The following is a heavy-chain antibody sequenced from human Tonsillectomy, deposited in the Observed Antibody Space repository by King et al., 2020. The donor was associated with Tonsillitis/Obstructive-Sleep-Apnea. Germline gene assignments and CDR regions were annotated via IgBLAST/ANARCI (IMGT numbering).Heavy chain of an antibody. J-gene: IGHJ4*02. CDR3: ARTRDGYNGGYFDY. Sequence: QVQLQESGPGLVKPSQTLSLTCTVSGGSISSGGYYWSWIRQHPGKGLEWIGYIYYSGSTYYNPSLKSRVTISVDTSKNQFSLKLSSVTAADTAVYYCARTRDGYNGGYFDYWGQGTLVTVSS. CDR1: GGSISSGGYY. V-gene: IGHV4-31*03. D-gene: IGHD5-24*01. CDR2: IYYSGST.